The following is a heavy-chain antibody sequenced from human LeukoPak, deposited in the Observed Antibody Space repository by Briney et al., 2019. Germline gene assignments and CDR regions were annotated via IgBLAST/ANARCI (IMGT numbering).Heavy chain of an antibody. CDR2: INTNTGNP. D-gene: IGHD1-1*01. J-gene: IGHJ4*02. CDR1: GYTFTSYA. V-gene: IGHV7-4-1*02. CDR3: ARGRATTGTSPPRD. Sequence: ASVKVSCKASGYTFTSYAMNWVRQAPGQGLEWMGWINTNTGNPTYAQGFTGRFVFPLDTSVSTAYLQISSLKAEDTAVYYCARGRATTGTSPPRDWGQGTLVTVSS.